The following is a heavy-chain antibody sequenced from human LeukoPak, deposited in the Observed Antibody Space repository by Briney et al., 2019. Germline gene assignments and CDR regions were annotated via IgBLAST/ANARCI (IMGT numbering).Heavy chain of an antibody. D-gene: IGHD3-9*01. Sequence: GGSLRLSCAASGFTFSRYGMHWVRQAPGKGLEWVAFIRYDGSNKYYADSVKGRFTISRDNSKNTLYLQMNSLRAEDTAVYYCAKEEDILTGYSAFDIWGQGTMVTVSS. CDR3: AKEEDILTGYSAFDI. CDR2: IRYDGSNK. CDR1: GFTFSRYG. J-gene: IGHJ3*02. V-gene: IGHV3-30*02.